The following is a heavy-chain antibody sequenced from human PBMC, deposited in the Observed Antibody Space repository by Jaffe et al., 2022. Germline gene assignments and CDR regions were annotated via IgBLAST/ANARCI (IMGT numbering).Heavy chain of an antibody. V-gene: IGHV3-48*03. CDR2: ISSSGSTI. CDR3: AGAPLGWGRMTPTRD. Sequence: EVQLVESGGGLVQPGGSLRLSCAASGFTFSSYEMNWVRQAPGKGLEWVSYISSSGSTIYYADSVKGRFTISRDNAKNSLYLQMNSLRAEDTAVYYCAGAPLGWGRMTPTRDWGQGTLVTVSS. CDR1: GFTFSSYE. D-gene: IGHD3-16*01. J-gene: IGHJ4*02.